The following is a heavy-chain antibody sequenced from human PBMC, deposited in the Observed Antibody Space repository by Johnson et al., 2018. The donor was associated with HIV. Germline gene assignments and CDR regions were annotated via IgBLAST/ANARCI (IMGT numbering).Heavy chain of an antibody. J-gene: IGHJ3*02. V-gene: IGHV3-30*04. CDR3: AREGGDCSSTSCYQDAFDI. D-gene: IGHD2-2*01. CDR1: GFTFSSYA. Sequence: QVQLVESGGGVVQPGRSLRLSCAASGFTFSSYAMHWVRQAPGKGLEWVAVISYDGSNKYYADSVKGRFTISRDNSKNQLYLQMNSLRAEDTAVYYCAREGGDCSSTSCYQDAFDIWGQGTMVTVSS. CDR2: ISYDGSNK.